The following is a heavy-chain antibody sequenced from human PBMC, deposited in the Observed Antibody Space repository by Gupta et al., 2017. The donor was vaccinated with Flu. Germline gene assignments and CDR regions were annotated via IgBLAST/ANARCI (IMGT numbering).Heavy chain of an antibody. CDR2: ISWNNNNI. CDR3: AKDGRTWSHYSYYYYMDV. J-gene: IGHJ6*03. Sequence: EVQLVESGGGLVQPGRSLRLSCAASGFTFDDYAMHWVRQAPGKGLEWVSTISWNNNNIAYADSVKGRFTISRDSAKSSLYLQMDSLRAEDTALYYCAKDGRTWSHYSYYYYMDVWGKGTTVTVSS. V-gene: IGHV3-9*01. D-gene: IGHD3-3*01. CDR1: GFTFDDYA.